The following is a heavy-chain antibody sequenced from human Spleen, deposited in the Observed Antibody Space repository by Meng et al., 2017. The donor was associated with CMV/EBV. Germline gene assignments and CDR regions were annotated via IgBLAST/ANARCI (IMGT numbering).Heavy chain of an antibody. V-gene: IGHV4-30-4*01. D-gene: IGHD5-12*01. CDR3: ARDSPGGYGYFDS. CDR1: DGFTTSDDYY. J-gene: IGHJ4*02. Sequence: GPGLGNPSQSLSLTCTVSDGFTTSDDYYWSWIRQPPGKGLEWIGYIHYSGTTYYNPSLKSRIAISLDTSKNQFSLNLNSVTAADAAVYYCARDSPGGYGYFDSWGQGTLVTVAS. CDR2: IHYSGTT.